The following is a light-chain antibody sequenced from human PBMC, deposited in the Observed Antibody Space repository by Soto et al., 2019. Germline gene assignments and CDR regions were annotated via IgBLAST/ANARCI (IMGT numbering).Light chain of an antibody. CDR1: QSVSRNC. CDR3: HQYGSSLPRT. J-gene: IGKJ1*01. Sequence: EIVLTQSPGTLSLATGERATLSCRASQSVSRNCLAWYQQKSGQAPRLLIYGASSRATGIPDRFSGSGSGTDFTLTISRLEPEDFAVYYCHQYGSSLPRTFGQGTKVEI. V-gene: IGKV3-20*01. CDR2: GAS.